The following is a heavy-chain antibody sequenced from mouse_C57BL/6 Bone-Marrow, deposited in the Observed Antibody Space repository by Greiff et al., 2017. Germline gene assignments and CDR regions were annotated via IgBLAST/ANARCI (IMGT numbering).Heavy chain of an antibody. CDR1: GFTFSSYA. Sequence: EVKLMESGGGLVKPGGSLKLSCAASGFTFSSYAMSWVRQTPEKRLAWVATISDGGSYTYYPDNVKGRFTISRDNAKNNLYLHMSHLKSEDTAMYYCARDPFFFDYWGQGTTLTVSS. J-gene: IGHJ2*01. V-gene: IGHV5-4*01. CDR3: ARDPFFFDY. CDR2: ISDGGSYT.